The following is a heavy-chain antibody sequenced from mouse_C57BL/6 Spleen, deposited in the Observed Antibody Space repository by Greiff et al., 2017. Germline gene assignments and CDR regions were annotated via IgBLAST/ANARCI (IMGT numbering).Heavy chain of an antibody. Sequence: DVQLVESGGDLVKPGGSLKLSCAASGFTFSSYGMSWVRQTPDKRLEWVATISSGGSYTYYPDSVKGRFTISRDNAKNTLYLQMSSLKSEDTAMYYCARQEGTNYWYFDVWGTGTTVTVSS. CDR3: ARQEGTNYWYFDV. V-gene: IGHV5-6*01. J-gene: IGHJ1*03. CDR1: GFTFSSYG. CDR2: ISSGGSYT. D-gene: IGHD3-3*01.